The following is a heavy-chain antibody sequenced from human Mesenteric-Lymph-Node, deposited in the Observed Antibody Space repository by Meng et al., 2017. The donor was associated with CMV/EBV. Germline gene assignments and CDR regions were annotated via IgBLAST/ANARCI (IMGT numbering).Heavy chain of an antibody. J-gene: IGHJ6*02. Sequence: SETLSLTCTVSGGSISSSSYYWGWIRQPPGKGLEWIGSIYYSGSTYYNPSLKSRVTISVDTSKNQLSLKLTSVTAADKAVYYCASSIDGQLVNLYYYYGMDVWGQGTTVTVSS. V-gene: IGHV4-39*07. CDR3: ASSIDGQLVNLYYYYGMDV. CDR1: GGSISSSSYY. CDR2: IYYSGST. D-gene: IGHD6-6*01.